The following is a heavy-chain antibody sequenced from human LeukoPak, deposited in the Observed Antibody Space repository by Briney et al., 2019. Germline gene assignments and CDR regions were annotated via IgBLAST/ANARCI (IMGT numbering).Heavy chain of an antibody. CDR2: INPNSGGT. V-gene: IGHV1-2*04. CDR1: GFTFSSYG. D-gene: IGHD6-13*01. J-gene: IGHJ4*02. CDR3: ALNRRGIAAAGTDGEYYFDY. Sequence: PGGSLRLSCAASGFTFSSYGMHWVRQAPGQGLEWMGWINPNSGGTNYAQKFQGWVTMTRDTSISTAYMELSRLRSDDTAVYYCALNRRGIAAAGTDGEYYFDYWGQGTLVTVSS.